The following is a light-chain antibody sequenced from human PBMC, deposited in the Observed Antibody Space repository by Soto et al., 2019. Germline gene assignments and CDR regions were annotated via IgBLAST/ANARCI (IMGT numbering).Light chain of an antibody. Sequence: DIQMTQSPSSLSASVGDRVTITCRASQGIYNYLAWYQAKPGKVPKLLIYAASTLQSGVPSRFSGSGSGTDFTLTISSLQPEDVGTYYCQRYNNAPRAFGQGTKVDFK. V-gene: IGKV1-27*01. J-gene: IGKJ1*01. CDR2: AAS. CDR1: QGIYNY. CDR3: QRYNNAPRA.